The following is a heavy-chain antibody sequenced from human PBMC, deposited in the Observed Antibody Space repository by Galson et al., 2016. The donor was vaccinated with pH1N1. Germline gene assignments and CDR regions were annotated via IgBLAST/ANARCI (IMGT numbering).Heavy chain of an antibody. J-gene: IGHJ4*02. CDR2: INPDSGAT. Sequence: SVKVSCKASGYTFTAHYVHWVRQAPGQGLEWMGWINPDSGATHYAQNFQGRVTLTRDTSITTVHMELSSLRPDDTALYSCARIARGTSGFDYWGQGTLVPVSS. CDR1: GYTFTAHY. D-gene: IGHD3-16*01. CDR3: ARIARGTSGFDY. V-gene: IGHV1-2*02.